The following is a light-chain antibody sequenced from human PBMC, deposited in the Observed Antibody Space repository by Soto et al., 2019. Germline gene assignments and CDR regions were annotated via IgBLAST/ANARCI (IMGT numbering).Light chain of an antibody. V-gene: IGLV2-14*03. CDR3: SSYTRSRVV. J-gene: IGLJ2*01. Sequence: QSVLTQPASVSGSPGQSITISCTGTSSDVGGYNYVSWYQQHPGKAPKLMIYDVSNRPSGVSNRFSGSKSGNTASLTISGLQADDEADYYCSSYTRSRVVFGGGTKLTVL. CDR2: DVS. CDR1: SSDVGGYNY.